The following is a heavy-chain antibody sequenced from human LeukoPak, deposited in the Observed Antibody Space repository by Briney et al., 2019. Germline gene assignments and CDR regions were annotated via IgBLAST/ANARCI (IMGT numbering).Heavy chain of an antibody. CDR3: ARERETYDILTGSMVRNWFDP. Sequence: GASVKVSCKASGYTFTSYAMHWVRQAPGQRLEWMGWINAGNGNTKYSQKFQGRVTITRDTSASTAYMELSSLRSEDTAVYYCARERETYDILTGSMVRNWFDPWGQGTLVTVSS. CDR1: GYTFTSYA. D-gene: IGHD3-9*01. J-gene: IGHJ5*02. CDR2: INAGNGNT. V-gene: IGHV1-3*01.